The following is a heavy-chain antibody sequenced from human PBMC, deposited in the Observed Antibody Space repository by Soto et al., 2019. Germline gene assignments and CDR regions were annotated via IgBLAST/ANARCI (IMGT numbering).Heavy chain of an antibody. CDR3: SRDRDYGVDY. Sequence: QVQLVQSGAEVKKPGASVTVSCKASGYTFTSYDINWVRQSTGQGLEWMGWMNPKSGNTGYAQKFQGRVTMNRNTSIRTAYMELSSRRSEDTAVYYCSRDRDYGVDYWGQGTLVTVSS. V-gene: IGHV1-8*01. D-gene: IGHD4-17*01. CDR2: MNPKSGNT. J-gene: IGHJ4*02. CDR1: GYTFTSYD.